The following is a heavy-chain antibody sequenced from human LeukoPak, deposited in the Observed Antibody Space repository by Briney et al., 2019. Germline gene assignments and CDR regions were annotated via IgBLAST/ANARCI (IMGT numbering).Heavy chain of an antibody. CDR3: ASFYCSGGSCYQYFSYYYMDV. V-gene: IGHV4-34*01. J-gene: IGHJ6*03. CDR2: SNHSGST. D-gene: IGHD2-15*01. CDR1: GGSFSGYY. Sequence: SETLSLTCAVYGGSFSGYYWSWIRQPPGKGLEWIGESNHSGSTNYNPSLKSRVTISVDTSKNQFSLQLNSVTAADTAVYYCASFYCSGGSCYQYFSYYYMDVWGKGTTVTISS.